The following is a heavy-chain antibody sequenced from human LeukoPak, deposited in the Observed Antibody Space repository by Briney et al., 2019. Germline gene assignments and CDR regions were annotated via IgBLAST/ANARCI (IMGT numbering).Heavy chain of an antibody. V-gene: IGHV3-30-3*01. CDR3: ARVRPPIVVVTELDY. Sequence: GGSLRLSCAASGFTFSSYAMHWVRQAPGKGLEWVAVISYDGSNKYYADSVKGRFTISRDNSKNTLYLQMNSLRAEDTAVYYCARVRPPIVVVTELDYWGQGTLVTVSS. J-gene: IGHJ4*02. CDR2: ISYDGSNK. CDR1: GFTFSSYA. D-gene: IGHD2-21*02.